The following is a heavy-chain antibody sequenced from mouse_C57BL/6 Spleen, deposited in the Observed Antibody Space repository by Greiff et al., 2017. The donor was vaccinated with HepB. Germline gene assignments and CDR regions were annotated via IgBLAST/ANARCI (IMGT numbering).Heavy chain of an antibody. D-gene: IGHD2-2*01. J-gene: IGHJ4*01. CDR3: ARSRLGNGYPIYYAMDY. Sequence: QVQLQQPGAELVKPGASVKLSCKASGYTFTSYWMHWVKQRPGRGLEWIGRIDPNSGGTKYNEKFKSKATLTVDKPSSTAYMQLSSLTSEDSAVYYCARSRLGNGYPIYYAMDYWGQGTSVTVSS. CDR1: GYTFTSYW. CDR2: IDPNSGGT. V-gene: IGHV1-72*01.